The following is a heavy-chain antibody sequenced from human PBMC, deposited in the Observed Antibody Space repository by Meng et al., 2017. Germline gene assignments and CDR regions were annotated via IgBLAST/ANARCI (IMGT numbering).Heavy chain of an antibody. CDR3: ARVDCSGGSCYPYWYFDL. J-gene: IGHJ2*01. CDR1: GGTFSSYA. CDR2: IIPIFGTA. V-gene: IGHV1-69*01. D-gene: IGHD2-15*01. Sequence: QVQRVQAGGEMKKAGSSVTVSCKASGGTFSSYAISWVRQAPGQGLEWMGGIIPIFGTANYAQKFQGRVTITADESTSTAYMELSSLRSEDTAVYYCARVDCSGGSCYPYWYFDLWGRGTLVTVSS.